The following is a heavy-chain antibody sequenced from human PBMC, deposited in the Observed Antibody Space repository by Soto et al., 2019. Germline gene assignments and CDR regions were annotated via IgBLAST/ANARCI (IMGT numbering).Heavy chain of an antibody. CDR1: GGTFSSYA. J-gene: IGHJ4*02. V-gene: IGHV1-69*13. CDR2: IIPIFGTA. D-gene: IGHD6-13*01. CDR3: ARGADRWAAAGTYGIEY. Sequence: ASVKVSCKASGGTFSSYAISWVRQAPGQGLEWMGGIIPIFGTANYAQKFQGRVTITADESTSTAYMELSSLRSEDTAVYYCARGADRWAAAGTYGIEYWGQGTLVTVSS.